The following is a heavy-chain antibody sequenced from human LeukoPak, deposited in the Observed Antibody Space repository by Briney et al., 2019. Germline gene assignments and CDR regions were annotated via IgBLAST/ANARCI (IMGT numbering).Heavy chain of an antibody. Sequence: SETLSLTCAVYGGSFSGYYWSWIRQPPGKGLEWIGYIYYSGSTYYNPSLKSRVTISVDTSKNQFSLKLSSVTAADTAVYYCARDPWNDIWGQGTLVTVSS. CDR1: GGSFSGYY. V-gene: IGHV4-34*09. D-gene: IGHD1-1*01. CDR3: ARDPWNDI. J-gene: IGHJ4*02. CDR2: IYYSGST.